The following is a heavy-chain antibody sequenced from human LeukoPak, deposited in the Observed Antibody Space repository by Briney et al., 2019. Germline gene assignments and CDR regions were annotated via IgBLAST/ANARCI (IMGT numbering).Heavy chain of an antibody. V-gene: IGHV4-59*01. Sequence: PSETLPLTCTVSGGSISSYYWSWIRQPPGKGLEWIGYIYYSGTTNYNPSLKSRVTISVDTSKNQFPLRLSSVTAADTAVYYCARAPFVEYNTAFLVWGQGTPVTVSS. J-gene: IGHJ4*02. CDR2: IYYSGTT. CDR3: ARAPFVEYNTAFLV. D-gene: IGHD3-3*01. CDR1: GGSISSYY.